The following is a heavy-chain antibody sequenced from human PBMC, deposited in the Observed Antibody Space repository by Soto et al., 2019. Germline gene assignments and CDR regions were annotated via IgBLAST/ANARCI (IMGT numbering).Heavy chain of an antibody. J-gene: IGHJ6*02. Sequence: ASVKVSCKASGYTFTSYAMHWVRQAPGQRLEWMGWINAGNGNTKYSQKFQGRVTITRDTSASTAYMELSSLRSEDTAVYYCARDSPVRTGTTTFDYYYGMDVCGQGTTVTVSS. V-gene: IGHV1-3*01. D-gene: IGHD1-7*01. CDR3: ARDSPVRTGTTTFDYYYGMDV. CDR2: INAGNGNT. CDR1: GYTFTSYA.